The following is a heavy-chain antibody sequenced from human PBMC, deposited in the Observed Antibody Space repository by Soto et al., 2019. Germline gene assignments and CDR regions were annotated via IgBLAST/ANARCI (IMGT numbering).Heavy chain of an antibody. Sequence: SETLSLICSVSGGSINSSSYFWGWVRQPPGKGLEWIGSIYYSGSTYYNPPLRSRVTISVDTSKNQFSLKLSSVTAADTAVFYCARHYSSGSRNWFDPWGQGTLVTVSS. CDR1: GGSINSSSYF. D-gene: IGHD6-19*01. CDR2: IYYSGST. V-gene: IGHV4-39*01. J-gene: IGHJ5*02. CDR3: ARHYSSGSRNWFDP.